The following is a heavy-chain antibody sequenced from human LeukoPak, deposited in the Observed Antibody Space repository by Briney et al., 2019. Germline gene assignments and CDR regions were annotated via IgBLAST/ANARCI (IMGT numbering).Heavy chain of an antibody. Sequence: SETLSLTCSVPGGFITSSSYYWSWIRQPAGKGLEWIGRIYTSGSTNYNPSLKSRVTMSVDTSKNQFFLKLSSVTAADTAVYYCARERGGYYMDVWGKGTTVTISS. CDR2: IYTSGST. J-gene: IGHJ6*03. CDR3: ARERGGYYMDV. V-gene: IGHV4-61*02. D-gene: IGHD3-10*01. CDR1: GGFITSSSYY.